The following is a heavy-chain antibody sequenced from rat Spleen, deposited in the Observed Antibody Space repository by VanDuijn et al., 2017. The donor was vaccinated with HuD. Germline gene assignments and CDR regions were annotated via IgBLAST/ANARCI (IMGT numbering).Heavy chain of an antibody. Sequence: EVQLVESGGGLVQPGRSLKLSCAASGFTFSSFPMAWVRQAPKKGLEWVAYISSGGGGTYYPDSVRGRFSISRDNAKSTTYLHMNSLRSEDTATYYCSPLPGSNLDYWGQGVMVTASS. D-gene: IGHD1-4*01. J-gene: IGHJ2*01. CDR2: ISSGGGGT. V-gene: IGHV5-46*01. CDR1: GFTFSSFP. CDR3: SPLPGSNLDY.